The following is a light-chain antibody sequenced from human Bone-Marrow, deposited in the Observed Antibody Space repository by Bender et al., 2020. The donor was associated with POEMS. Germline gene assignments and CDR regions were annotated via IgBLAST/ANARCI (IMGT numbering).Light chain of an antibody. CDR3: AGWDDSLNGWV. V-gene: IGLV1-44*01. CDR1: SSNIGAHA. CDR2: SSH. J-gene: IGLJ3*02. Sequence: QSVLTQPPSASGTPGQRVTISCSGGSSNIGAHAVNWYQHLPGTAPQLLLYSSHRRPSEVPDRFSGSRSGTSASLDISGLQSEDEADYDCAGWDDSLNGWVFGGGTKLTVL.